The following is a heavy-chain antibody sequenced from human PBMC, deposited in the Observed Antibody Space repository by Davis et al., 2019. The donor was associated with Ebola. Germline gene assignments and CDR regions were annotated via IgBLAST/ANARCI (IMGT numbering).Heavy chain of an antibody. CDR2: ISSHDEK. CDR1: GFSLSNVRMG. V-gene: IGHV2-26*01. D-gene: IGHD3-3*01. CDR3: AHWSARHGLDV. Sequence: SGPTLVKPTETLTLTCSVSGFSLSNVRMGVSWIRQPPGKALEWLAHISSHDEKSYSSSLRSRLTISKDTSKSQVVLSLTNVDPVDTATYYCAHWSARHGLDVWGRGTTVTVSS. J-gene: IGHJ6*04.